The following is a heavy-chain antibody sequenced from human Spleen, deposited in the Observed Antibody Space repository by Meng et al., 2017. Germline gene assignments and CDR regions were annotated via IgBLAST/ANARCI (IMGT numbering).Heavy chain of an antibody. D-gene: IGHD2/OR15-2a*01. Sequence: SVKVSCKASGGTFSSYTISWVRQAPGQGLEWVGRIIPLFGIANYAQKFQGRVTITADKSTNTAYMELRSLRSEDTSVYYCARDASGNPAIDGGVAGTTFDYYYGMDVWGQGTTVTVSS. V-gene: IGHV1-69*04. J-gene: IGHJ6*02. CDR1: GGTFSSYT. CDR2: IIPLFGIA. CDR3: ARDASGNPAIDGGVAGTTFDYYYGMDV.